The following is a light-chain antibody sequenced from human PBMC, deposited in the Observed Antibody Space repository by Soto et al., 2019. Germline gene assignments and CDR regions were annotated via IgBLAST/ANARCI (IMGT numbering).Light chain of an antibody. CDR3: QQYYRWRI. V-gene: IGKV3-15*01. CDR1: QSISSS. CDR2: GAS. J-gene: IGKJ1*01. Sequence: EIVMTQSPVTLSVSPGERATLSCRASQSISSSLAWYQHKPGQAPRLLIYGASTRATGVSARFSRSGSGTEFTLTISNLQSGDFAVYYWQQYYRWRIFGQVTKVEF.